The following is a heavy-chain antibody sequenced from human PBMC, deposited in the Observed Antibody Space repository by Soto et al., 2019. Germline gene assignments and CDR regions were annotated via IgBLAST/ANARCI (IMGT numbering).Heavy chain of an antibody. V-gene: IGHV1-46*01. CDR3: ARLAYCSSTSCLNWFDP. J-gene: IGHJ5*02. CDR2: INPSGGST. Sequence: ASVKVSCKXSAYTFTSYYMHWVRQAPGQGLEWMGIINPSGGSTSYAQKFQGRVTMTRDTSTSTVYMELSSLRSEDTAVYYCARLAYCSSTSCLNWFDPWGQGTLVTGSS. CDR1: AYTFTSYY. D-gene: IGHD2-2*01.